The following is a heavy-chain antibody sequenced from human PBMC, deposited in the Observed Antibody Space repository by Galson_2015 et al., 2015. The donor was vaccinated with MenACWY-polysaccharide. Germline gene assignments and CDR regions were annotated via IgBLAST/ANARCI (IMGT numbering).Heavy chain of an antibody. Sequence: SLRLSCAASGFTFTSYAMSWVRQAPGKGLEWVSAIRSSGTNTYYADSVKGRFTISRDNSKNTLYLQMNSLRAEDTAVYYCAKDSPALWSLAGRFDPWGQGTLGTVSS. CDR1: GFTFTSYA. J-gene: IGHJ5*02. V-gene: IGHV3-23*01. CDR3: AKDSPALWSLAGRFDP. D-gene: IGHD3-3*01. CDR2: IRSSGTNT.